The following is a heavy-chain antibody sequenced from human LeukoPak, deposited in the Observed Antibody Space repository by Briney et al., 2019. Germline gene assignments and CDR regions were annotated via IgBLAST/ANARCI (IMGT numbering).Heavy chain of an antibody. CDR1: GGSISSSSYY. D-gene: IGHD3-22*01. CDR2: IYYSGST. J-gene: IGHJ3*02. CDR3: ARDSPYYDSLKRAFDI. Sequence: SETLSLTCTVSGGSISSSSYYWGWIRQPPGKGLEWIGSIYYSGSTYYNPSLKSRVTISVDTSKNQFSLKLSSVTAADTAVYYCARDSPYYDSLKRAFDIWGQGTMVTVSS. V-gene: IGHV4-39*07.